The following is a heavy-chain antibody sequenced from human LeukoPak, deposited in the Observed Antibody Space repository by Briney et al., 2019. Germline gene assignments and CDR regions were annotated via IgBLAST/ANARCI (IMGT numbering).Heavy chain of an antibody. CDR2: IYSGGST. D-gene: IGHD1-1*01. CDR1: EFSVGSNY. CDR3: GRAVSTGTVDY. J-gene: IGHJ4*02. V-gene: IGHV3-66*01. Sequence: RSGGSLRLSCAASEFSVGSNYMTWVRQAPGKGLEWVSLIYSGGSTYYADSVKGRFTISRDNAKNSLYLQMNSLRAEDTAVYYCGRAVSTGTVDYWGQGTLVTVSS.